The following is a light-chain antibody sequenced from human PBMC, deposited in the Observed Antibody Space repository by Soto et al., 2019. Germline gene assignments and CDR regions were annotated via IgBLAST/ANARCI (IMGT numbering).Light chain of an antibody. V-gene: IGKV3-20*01. Sequence: ELVLTQSPGTLSLSPGERATLSCRASQSVSSSYLAWYQQKPGQAPRLLIYGASSRATCIPDRFSGSGSGRDFTPTISRLEPEDFSGYYCHHYDSSPRTFGGGTKVEIK. CDR2: GAS. CDR3: HHYDSSPRT. CDR1: QSVSSSY. J-gene: IGKJ4*01.